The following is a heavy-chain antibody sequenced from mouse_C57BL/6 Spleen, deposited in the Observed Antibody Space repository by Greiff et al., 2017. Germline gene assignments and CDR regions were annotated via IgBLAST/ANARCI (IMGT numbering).Heavy chain of an antibody. J-gene: IGHJ3*01. CDR2: ISSGGDYI. CDR3: TRASPDYDGSGDFAY. V-gene: IGHV5-9-1*02. D-gene: IGHD2-4*01. CDR1: GFTFSSYA. Sequence: EVQGVESGEGLVKPGGSLKLSCAASGFTFSSYAMSWVRQTPEKRLEWVAYISSGGDYIYYADTVKGRFTISRDNARNTLYLQMSSLKSEDTAMYYCTRASPDYDGSGDFAYWGQGTLVTVSA.